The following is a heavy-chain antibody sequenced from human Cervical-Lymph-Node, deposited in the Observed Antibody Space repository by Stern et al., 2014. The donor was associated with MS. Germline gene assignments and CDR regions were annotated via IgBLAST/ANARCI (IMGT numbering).Heavy chain of an antibody. CDR2: IYPRDSDT. J-gene: IGHJ4*02. CDR3: ARGGTLALDY. Sequence: QLVQSGAEVKKPGESLKISCKGSGYTFTNNWIVWVRQMPGKGLEWMGMIYPRDSDTRYSPSFQGQVTISADNSITTAYLQWSSLKASDTAMYYCARGGTLALDYWGQGTLVTVSS. V-gene: IGHV5-51*03. CDR1: GYTFTNNW. D-gene: IGHD2/OR15-2a*01.